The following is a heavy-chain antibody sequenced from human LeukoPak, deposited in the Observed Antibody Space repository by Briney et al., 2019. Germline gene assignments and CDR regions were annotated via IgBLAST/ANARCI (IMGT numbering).Heavy chain of an antibody. CDR2: IYSGGST. D-gene: IGHD3-22*01. Sequence: SGGSLRLSCAASGFTFSSYAMSWVRQAPGKGLEWVSVIYSGGSTYYADSVKGRFTISRDNSKNTLYLQMNSLRAEDTAVYYCARVGSSYYYDSTGYYPGCWGQGTLVTVSS. J-gene: IGHJ4*02. V-gene: IGHV3-66*01. CDR3: ARVGSSYYYDSTGYYPGC. CDR1: GFTFSSYA.